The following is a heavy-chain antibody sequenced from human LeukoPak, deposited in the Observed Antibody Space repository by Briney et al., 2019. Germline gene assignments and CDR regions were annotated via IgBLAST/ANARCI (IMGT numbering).Heavy chain of an antibody. Sequence: GGSLRLSCAASGFTVSSNYMSWVRQVPGKGLEWVANIKQDGSEKKYVDSVKGRFTISRDNAKNSVYLQMNSLRVDDTAVYYCVGGYGWLPDYWGQGALVTVSS. D-gene: IGHD6-19*01. J-gene: IGHJ4*02. CDR3: VGGYGWLPDY. CDR1: GFTVSSNY. CDR2: IKQDGSEK. V-gene: IGHV3-7*04.